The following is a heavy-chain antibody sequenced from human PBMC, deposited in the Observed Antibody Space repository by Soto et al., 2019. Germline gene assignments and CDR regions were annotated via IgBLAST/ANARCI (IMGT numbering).Heavy chain of an antibody. CDR2: ISAYNGNT. J-gene: IGHJ5*02. Sequence: EASVKVSCKASGYTFTSYGISWVRQAPGQGLEWMGWISAYNGNTNYAQKLQGRVTMTTDTSTSTAYMELRSLRSDDTAVYYCARDLNTILPNWFDPWGQGTLVTVSS. CDR1: GYTFTSYG. D-gene: IGHD3-3*01. CDR3: ARDLNTILPNWFDP. V-gene: IGHV1-18*01.